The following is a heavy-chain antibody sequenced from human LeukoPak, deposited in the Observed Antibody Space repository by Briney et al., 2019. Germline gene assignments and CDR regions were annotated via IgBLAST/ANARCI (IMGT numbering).Heavy chain of an antibody. Sequence: GRSLKLSCEASGFTFSNYAIHWVRQAPGKGLEWVAVISNDGSNKYYADSVKGRFTISRDNSKNTLYLQMSSLRAEDTAVYYCAREGYDILTGYQVGFDFWGQGTLVTVSS. D-gene: IGHD3-9*01. CDR3: AREGYDILTGYQVGFDF. V-gene: IGHV3-30*04. J-gene: IGHJ4*02. CDR1: GFTFSNYA. CDR2: ISNDGSNK.